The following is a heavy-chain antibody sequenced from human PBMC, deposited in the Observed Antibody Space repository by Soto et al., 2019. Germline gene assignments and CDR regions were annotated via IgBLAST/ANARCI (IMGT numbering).Heavy chain of an antibody. V-gene: IGHV1-69*06. Sequence: QVQLVQSGAEVKKPGSSVKVSCKASGGTFSSYAISWVRQAPGQGLEWMGGIIPIFGTANYAQKFQGRVTITADKSTSTAYMELSSLRSEDTAVYYCARVKVGESRAARLVGNYYYYGMDVWGQGTTVTVSS. CDR3: ARVKVGESRAARLVGNYYYYGMDV. J-gene: IGHJ6*02. CDR2: IIPIFGTA. D-gene: IGHD6-6*01. CDR1: GGTFSSYA.